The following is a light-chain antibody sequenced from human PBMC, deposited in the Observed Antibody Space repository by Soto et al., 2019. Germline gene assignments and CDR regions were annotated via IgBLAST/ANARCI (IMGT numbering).Light chain of an antibody. CDR3: QQSYSSPPT. CDR2: AAS. J-gene: IGKJ1*01. CDR1: QSISNH. V-gene: IGKV1-39*01. Sequence: DIQITQSPSSLSASVEDRVIITCRASQSISNHLNWYQQKPGKAPKLLIFAASSLQSGVPSRFSGSRSGPDFTLTISSLQPEDFATYYCQQSYSSPPTFXQGTKVDIK.